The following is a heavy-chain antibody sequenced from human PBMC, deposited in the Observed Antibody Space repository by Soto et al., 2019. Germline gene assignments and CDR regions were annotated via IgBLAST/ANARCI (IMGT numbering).Heavy chain of an antibody. CDR1: GYSFTSYW. J-gene: IGHJ4*02. Sequence: GESLKISCKGSGYSFTSYWIGWVRQMPGKGLEWMGIIYPGDSDTRYSPSFQGQVTISADKSISTAYLQWSSLKASDTAMYYCARPHYDILTGSGSFSIDYWGQGTLVTVSS. CDR2: IYPGDSDT. CDR3: ARPHYDILTGSGSFSIDY. V-gene: IGHV5-51*01. D-gene: IGHD3-9*01.